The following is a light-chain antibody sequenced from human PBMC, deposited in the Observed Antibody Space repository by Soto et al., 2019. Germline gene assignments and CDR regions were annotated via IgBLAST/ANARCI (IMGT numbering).Light chain of an antibody. J-gene: IGKJ5*01. CDR1: QSISDY. Sequence: DIQMTQSPFSLSASVGDRVSITCRASQSISDYLTWYQQKPGKAPKLLIYGASSLQGGVPSRFSGSGSGTDFTLTISSLQPEDFATYYCQHSYRAPITFGQGTRLEIK. V-gene: IGKV1-39*01. CDR3: QHSYRAPIT. CDR2: GAS.